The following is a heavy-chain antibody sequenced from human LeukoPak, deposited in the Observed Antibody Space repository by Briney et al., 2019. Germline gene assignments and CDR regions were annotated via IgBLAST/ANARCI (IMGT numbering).Heavy chain of an antibody. Sequence: GGSLRLSCAASGFTFSSYAMSWVRQAPGKGLEWVSAISGSGGSTYYADSVKGRFTISRDNSKNTLYLQMYSLRAEDTAVYYCAKSRGYSYGYSDYWGQGTLVTVSS. CDR2: ISGSGGST. V-gene: IGHV3-23*01. CDR1: GFTFSSYA. D-gene: IGHD5-18*01. CDR3: AKSRGYSYGYSDY. J-gene: IGHJ4*02.